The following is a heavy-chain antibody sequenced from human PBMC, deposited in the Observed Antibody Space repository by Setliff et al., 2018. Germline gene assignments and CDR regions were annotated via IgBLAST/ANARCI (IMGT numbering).Heavy chain of an antibody. CDR3: ARLYEFGELFSNY. D-gene: IGHD3-10*01. V-gene: IGHV1-46*01. CDR1: GYTFTSNN. J-gene: IGHJ4*02. Sequence: ASVNCSCNASGYTFTSNNMHWVRQAHGQGLEWRGIINPSGGSTNYAQKFQGRVTISVDTSKNQFSLKLSSVSAADTDVYYCARLYEFGELFSNYWGQGTLVTVSS. CDR2: INPSGGST.